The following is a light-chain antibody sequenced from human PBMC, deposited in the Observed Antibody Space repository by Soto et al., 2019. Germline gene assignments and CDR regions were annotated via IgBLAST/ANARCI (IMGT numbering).Light chain of an antibody. Sequence: EVVMMQSPATLSVSPGERATLSCRASQSVSSNLAWYQQKPGQAPRLLIYGASTRATGVPVRFSGSGSGTEFTLTIGSLQSEDFAFYYCQQYDNWPPWTFGQGTKVEIK. CDR3: QQYDNWPPWT. CDR2: GAS. J-gene: IGKJ1*01. CDR1: QSVSSN. V-gene: IGKV3-15*01.